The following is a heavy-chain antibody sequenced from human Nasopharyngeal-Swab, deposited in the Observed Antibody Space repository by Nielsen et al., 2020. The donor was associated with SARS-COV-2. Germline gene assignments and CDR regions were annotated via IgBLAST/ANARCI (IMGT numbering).Heavy chain of an antibody. J-gene: IGHJ3*02. V-gene: IGHV3-9*01. Sequence: SLKISCAASGFSFGAYAMHWVRQAPGKGLEWVSGINWNSGSIGYADSVKGRFTISRDNAKNSLYLQMNSLRADDTALYYCAKASSYFYGSGSSFGAFDIWGQGTMVTVSS. CDR1: GFSFGAYA. CDR3: AKASSYFYGSGSSFGAFDI. CDR2: INWNSGSI. D-gene: IGHD3-10*01.